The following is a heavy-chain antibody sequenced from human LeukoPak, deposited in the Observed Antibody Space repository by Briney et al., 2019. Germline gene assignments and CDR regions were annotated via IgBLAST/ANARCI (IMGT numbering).Heavy chain of an antibody. CDR2: VSTYNGNT. CDR1: GYTFTKYG. CDR3: ARVTLDSFGSRSHQSDY. D-gene: IGHD3-10*01. J-gene: IGHJ4*02. Sequence: ASVKVSCKASGYTFTKYGISWVRQAPGQGLEWMGWVSTYNGNTNYAQKFEGRVTMTADISTNSAYMELLSLRSDDTAVYYCARVTLDSFGSRSHQSDYWGQGTLVTVSS. V-gene: IGHV1-18*04.